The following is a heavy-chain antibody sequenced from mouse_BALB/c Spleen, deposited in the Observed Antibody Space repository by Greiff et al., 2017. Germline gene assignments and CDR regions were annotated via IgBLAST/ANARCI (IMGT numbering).Heavy chain of an antibody. CDR2: IYTGSGST. D-gene: IGHD1-1*01. J-gene: IGHJ2*01. CDR3: SRSVYYGSFDY. CDR1: GYTFTDYV. V-gene: IGHV1-77*01. Sequence: VQLQESGPELVKPGASVKMSCKVSGYTFTDYVICWVKRRTGQGLEWIGEIYTGSGSTYYNEKFKGKITLTADKSSNTAYMQLSSLTSEDSAVYFCSRSVYYGSFDYWGQGTTLTVSS.